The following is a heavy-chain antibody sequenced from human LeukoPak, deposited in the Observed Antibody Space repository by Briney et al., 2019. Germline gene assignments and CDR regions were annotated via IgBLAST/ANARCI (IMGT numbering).Heavy chain of an antibody. CDR2: IYTSGST. Sequence: SETLSLTCTVSGVSISSYYWSWIRQPAGKGLEWIGRIYTSGSTNYNPSLKSRVTMSVDTSKNQFSLKLSSVTAADTAVYYCARGYSSSWYENWFDPWGQGTLVTVSS. J-gene: IGHJ5*02. CDR1: GVSISSYY. D-gene: IGHD6-13*01. CDR3: ARGYSSSWYENWFDP. V-gene: IGHV4-4*07.